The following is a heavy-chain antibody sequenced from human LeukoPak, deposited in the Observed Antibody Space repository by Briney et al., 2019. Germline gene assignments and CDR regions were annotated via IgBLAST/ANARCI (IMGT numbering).Heavy chain of an antibody. Sequence: GGSLRLSCAASGFTFSSYWMSWVRQAPGKGLEWVATIKQDGSERYYVDSVKGRFTISRDNAQNSLYLQMNSLRAEDTAVYYCARGPTYYDILTGYYQPYYFDYWGQGTLVTVSS. CDR1: GFTFSSYW. J-gene: IGHJ4*02. D-gene: IGHD3-9*01. CDR2: IKQDGSER. CDR3: ARGPTYYDILTGYYQPYYFDY. V-gene: IGHV3-7*01.